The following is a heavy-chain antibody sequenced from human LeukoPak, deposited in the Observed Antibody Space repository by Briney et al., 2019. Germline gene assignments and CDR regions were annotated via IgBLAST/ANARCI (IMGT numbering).Heavy chain of an antibody. Sequence: GGSLRLSCAASGFTLNSYSMNWVRQAPGKGLEWVSSIIGSNSYIYYADSIKGRFTISRDHAKNSLYLQMNGLRPQDTAIYYCARWGRCSGDTCYATLYDYWGQGTVVTVSS. J-gene: IGHJ4*02. CDR3: ARWGRCSGDTCYATLYDY. V-gene: IGHV3-21*06. CDR2: IIGSNSYI. CDR1: GFTLNSYS. D-gene: IGHD2-15*01.